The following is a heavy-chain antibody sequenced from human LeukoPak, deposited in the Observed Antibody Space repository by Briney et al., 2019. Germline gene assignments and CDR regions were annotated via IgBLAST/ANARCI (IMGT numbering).Heavy chain of an antibody. CDR1: GGSISSSNW. Sequence: SETLSLTCAVSGGSISSSNWWSGVRQPPGKGLEWIGEIYHSGSTNYNPSLKSRVTISVDKSKNQSSLKLSSVTAADTAVYYCARDSSGSYYDYWGQGTLVTVSS. D-gene: IGHD1-26*01. CDR2: IYHSGST. CDR3: ARDSSGSYYDY. J-gene: IGHJ4*02. V-gene: IGHV4-4*02.